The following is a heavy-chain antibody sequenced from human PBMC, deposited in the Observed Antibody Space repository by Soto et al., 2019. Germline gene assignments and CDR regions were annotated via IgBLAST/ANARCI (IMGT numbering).Heavy chain of an antibody. CDR3: AKDLWGSYRFGY. J-gene: IGHJ4*02. D-gene: IGHD3-16*02. CDR2: ISGSGGNT. CDR1: GFTFSSYA. V-gene: IGHV3-23*01. Sequence: EVQLLESGGGLVQPGGSLRLSCAASGFTFSSYAMSWVRQAPGKGLEWVSAISGSGGNTYYADSVKGRFTISRDNSKNTLYLQMNSLRAEDTAVYYCAKDLWGSYRFGYWGQGTLVTVSS.